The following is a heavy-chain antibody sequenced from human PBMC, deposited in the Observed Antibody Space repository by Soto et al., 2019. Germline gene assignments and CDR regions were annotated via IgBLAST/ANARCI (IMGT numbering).Heavy chain of an antibody. D-gene: IGHD3-22*01. CDR2: INAGNGNT. CDR1: GYTFTSYA. Sequence: ASVKVSCKASGYTFTSYAMHWVRQAPGQRLEWMGWINAGNGNTKYSQKFQGRVTITRDTSASTAYMELSSLRSEDTAVYYCARVSSSHNYYDSSGYYSGWFDPWGQGTLVTVSS. J-gene: IGHJ5*02. V-gene: IGHV1-3*01. CDR3: ARVSSSHNYYDSSGYYSGWFDP.